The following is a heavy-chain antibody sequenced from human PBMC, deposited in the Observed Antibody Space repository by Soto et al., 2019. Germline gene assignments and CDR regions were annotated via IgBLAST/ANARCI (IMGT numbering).Heavy chain of an antibody. D-gene: IGHD3-16*01. CDR1: GFTFTSSA. CDR2: IVVGSGNT. V-gene: IGHV1-58*01. Sequence: ASVKVSCKASGFTFTSSAVQWVRQARGQRLEWIGWIVVGSGNTNYAQKFQERVTITRDMSTSTAYMELRGLTSEDTAVYYCARDVIGHDNYETIGYYFDHWGPGTLVTVSS. CDR3: ARDVIGHDNYETIGYYFDH. J-gene: IGHJ4*02.